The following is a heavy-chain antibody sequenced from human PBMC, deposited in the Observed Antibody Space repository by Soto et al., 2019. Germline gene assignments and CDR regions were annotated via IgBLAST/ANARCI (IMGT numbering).Heavy chain of an antibody. CDR3: AKDRQSYNSVWDPFYF. CDR2: IGGGYDDR. CDR1: GFTFSDYA. V-gene: IGHV3-23*01. J-gene: IGHJ3*01. Sequence: EVQLLESGGGLVQPGGSLRLSCAASGFTFSDYAMSWVRQAPGKGLEWVSSIGGGYDDRHYADSVKGRFTISRDNSKNTLFLQMSSLSAGDTARYYCAKDRQSYNSVWDPFYFWGHGTVVTVSS. D-gene: IGHD1-1*01.